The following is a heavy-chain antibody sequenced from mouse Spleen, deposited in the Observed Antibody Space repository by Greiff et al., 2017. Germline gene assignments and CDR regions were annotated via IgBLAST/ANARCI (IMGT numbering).Heavy chain of an antibody. J-gene: IGHJ2*01. D-gene: IGHD2-3*01. Sequence: VHVKQSGPELVKPGASVKISCKASGYSFTGYYMHWVKQSHVKSLEWIGRINPYNGATSYNQNFKDKASLTVDKSSSTAYMELHSLTSEDSAVYYCAREIYDSFDYWGQGTTLTVSS. CDR2: INPYNGAT. V-gene: IGHV1-31*01. CDR1: GYSFTGYY. CDR3: AREIYDSFDY.